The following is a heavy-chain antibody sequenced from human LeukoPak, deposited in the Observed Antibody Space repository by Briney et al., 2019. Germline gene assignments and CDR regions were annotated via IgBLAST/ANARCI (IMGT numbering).Heavy chain of an antibody. CDR3: ARDRMELDY. V-gene: IGHV3-48*01. CDR1: GFTFSSYS. J-gene: IGHJ4*02. D-gene: IGHD1-7*01. CDR2: ISSSSSTI. Sequence: PPGGSLRLSCAASGFTFSSYSMNWVRQAPGKGLEWVSYISSSSSTIYYADSVKGRFTISRDNAKNSLYLQMNSLRAEDTAVYYCARDRMELDYWGQGTLVTVSS.